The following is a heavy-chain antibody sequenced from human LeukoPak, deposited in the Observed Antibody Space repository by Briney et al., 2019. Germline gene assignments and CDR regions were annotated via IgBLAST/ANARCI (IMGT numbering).Heavy chain of an antibody. V-gene: IGHV4-34*01. CDR2: IYYSGST. CDR3: ARVPDCSSTSCYAWYFDY. CDR1: GGSFSGYY. Sequence: SETLSLTCAVYGGSFSGYYWSWIRQPPGKGLEWIGSIYYSGSTYYNPSLKSRVTISVDTSKNQFSLKLSSVTAADTAVYYCARVPDCSSTSCYAWYFDYWGQGTLVTVSS. D-gene: IGHD2-2*01. J-gene: IGHJ4*02.